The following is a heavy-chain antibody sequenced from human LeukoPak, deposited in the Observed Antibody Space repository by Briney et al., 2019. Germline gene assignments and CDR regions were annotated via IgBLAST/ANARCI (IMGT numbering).Heavy chain of an antibody. D-gene: IGHD4-11*01. Sequence: GGSLRLSCAASGFTFSSYAMSWVRQAPGKGLEWVSAISGSGGSTYYADSVKGRFTISRDNSKNTLYLQMNSLRAEDTAVYYCARVKGVDYSNYFDYYYGMDVWGQGTTVTVSS. CDR2: ISGSGGST. J-gene: IGHJ6*02. CDR1: GFTFSSYA. CDR3: ARVKGVDYSNYFDYYYGMDV. V-gene: IGHV3-23*01.